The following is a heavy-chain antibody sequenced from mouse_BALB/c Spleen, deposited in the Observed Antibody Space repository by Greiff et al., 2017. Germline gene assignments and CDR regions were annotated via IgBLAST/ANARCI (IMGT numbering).Heavy chain of an antibody. Sequence: QLQQSGAELVKPGASVKLSCKASGYTFTSYYMYWVKQRPGQGLEWIGEINPSNGGTNFNEKFKSKATLTVDKSSSTAYMQLSSLTSEDSAVYYCTRGTWYFDVWGAGTTVTVSS. CDR1: GYTFTSYY. CDR3: TRGTWYFDV. V-gene: IGHV1S81*02. D-gene: IGHD3-3*01. J-gene: IGHJ1*01. CDR2: INPSNGGT.